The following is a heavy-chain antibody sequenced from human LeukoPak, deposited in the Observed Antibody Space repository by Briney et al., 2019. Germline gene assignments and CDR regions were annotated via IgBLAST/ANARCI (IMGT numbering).Heavy chain of an antibody. CDR3: ARNYYDSSGHYYYFDY. V-gene: IGHV3-21*01. CDR1: GFTVSSNS. CDR2: ISSSSSYI. Sequence: GGSLRLSCTVSGFTVSSNSMSWVRQAPGKGLEWVSSISSSSSYIYYADSVKGRFTISRDNAKNSLYLQMNSLRAEDTAVYYCARNYYDSSGHYYYFDYWGQGTLVTVSS. J-gene: IGHJ4*02. D-gene: IGHD3-22*01.